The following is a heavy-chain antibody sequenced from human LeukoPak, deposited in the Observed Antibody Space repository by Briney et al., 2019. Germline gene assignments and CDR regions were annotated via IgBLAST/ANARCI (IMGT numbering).Heavy chain of an antibody. D-gene: IGHD6-19*01. CDR2: INPNTGGT. CDR3: TREQSITVAGTDY. Sequence: ASVKVSCTASGYSFTGYYIHWVRQAPGQGLEWMGRINPNTGGTNYAQKFQGRVTMTRDTSISTVDMALSRLTPDDTAIYYCTREQSITVAGTDYWGQGTLVTVSS. CDR1: GYSFTGYY. J-gene: IGHJ4*02. V-gene: IGHV1-2*06.